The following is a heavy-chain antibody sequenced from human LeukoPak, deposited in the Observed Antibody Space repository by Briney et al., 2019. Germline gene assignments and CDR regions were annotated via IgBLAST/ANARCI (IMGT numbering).Heavy chain of an antibody. Sequence: SETLSLTCTVSGGSISSYYWSWIRQPPGKGLEWIGYIYYSGSTNYNPSLKSRVTIPVDTSKNQFPLKLSSVTAADTAVYYCARDNGDYEYSYWGQGTLVTASS. V-gene: IGHV4-59*01. CDR3: ARDNGDYEYSY. D-gene: IGHD4-17*01. J-gene: IGHJ4*02. CDR2: IYYSGST. CDR1: GGSISSYY.